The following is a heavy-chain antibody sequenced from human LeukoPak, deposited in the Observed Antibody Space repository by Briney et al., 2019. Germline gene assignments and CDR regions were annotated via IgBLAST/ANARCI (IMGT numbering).Heavy chain of an antibody. CDR1: GGSISSYY. Sequence: SETLSLTCTVSGGSISSYYWSWIRQPAGKGLEWIGRIYTSGSTNYNPSLKSRVTMSVDTSKNQFSLKLSSVTAADTAVYYCAGAGFLEWLSPSDWFDPWGQGTLVTVSS. CDR3: AGAGFLEWLSPSDWFDP. CDR2: IYTSGST. V-gene: IGHV4-4*07. J-gene: IGHJ5*01. D-gene: IGHD3-3*01.